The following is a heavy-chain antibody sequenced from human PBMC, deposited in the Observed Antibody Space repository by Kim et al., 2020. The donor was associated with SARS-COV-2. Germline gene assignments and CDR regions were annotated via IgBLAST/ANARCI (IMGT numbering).Heavy chain of an antibody. D-gene: IGHD3-10*01. CDR3: ARGGYYGSGSYYNGWFDP. CDR2: IYYSGST. Sequence: SETLSLTCTVSGGSISSYYWSWIRQPPGKGLEWIGYIYYSGSTNYNPSLKSRVTISVDTSKNQFSLKLSSVTAADTAVYYCARGGYYGSGSYYNGWFDPWGQGTLVTVSS. V-gene: IGHV4-59*01. J-gene: IGHJ5*02. CDR1: GGSISSYY.